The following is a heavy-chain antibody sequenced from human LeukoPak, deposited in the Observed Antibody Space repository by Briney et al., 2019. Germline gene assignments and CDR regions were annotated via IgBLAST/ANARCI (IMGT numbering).Heavy chain of an antibody. CDR3: AKDIYYYGSGSYSFDY. V-gene: IGHV3-30*18. J-gene: IGHJ4*02. Sequence: GRSLRLSCAASGFTFSSYGIHWVRQAPGKGLEWVAVISYDGSNKYYADSVKGRFTISRDNSKNTLYLQMNSLRAEDTVLYYCAKDIYYYGSGSYSFDYWGQGTLVTVSS. CDR1: GFTFSSYG. D-gene: IGHD3-10*01. CDR2: ISYDGSNK.